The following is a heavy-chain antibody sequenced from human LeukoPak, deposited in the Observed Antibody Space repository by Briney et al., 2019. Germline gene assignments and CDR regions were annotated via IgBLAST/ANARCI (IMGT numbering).Heavy chain of an antibody. CDR2: INHSGST. CDR3: ARGRWVTMVRGVIIERYFDY. J-gene: IGHJ4*02. Sequence: SETLSLTCAVYGGSFSVYYWSWIRQPPGKGLEWIGEINHSGSTNYNPSLKSRVTISVDTSKNQFSLKLSSVTAADTAVYYCARGRWVTMVRGVIIERYFDYWGQGTLVTVSS. D-gene: IGHD3-10*01. CDR1: GGSFSVYY. V-gene: IGHV4-34*01.